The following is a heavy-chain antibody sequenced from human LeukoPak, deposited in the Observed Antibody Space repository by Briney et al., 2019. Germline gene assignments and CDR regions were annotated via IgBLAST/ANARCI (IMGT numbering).Heavy chain of an antibody. V-gene: IGHV3-7*01. CDR3: ARGVAAAAIYYYYYMDV. D-gene: IGHD6-13*01. CDR2: IKQDGSEK. CDR1: GFTFSRYW. Sequence: GGSLRLSCAASGFTFSRYWMSWVRQAPGKGPEWVANIKQDGSEKYYVDSVKGRFTISRDNAKNSLYLQMNSLRAEDTAVYYCARGVAAAAIYYYYYMDVWGKGTTVTVSS. J-gene: IGHJ6*03.